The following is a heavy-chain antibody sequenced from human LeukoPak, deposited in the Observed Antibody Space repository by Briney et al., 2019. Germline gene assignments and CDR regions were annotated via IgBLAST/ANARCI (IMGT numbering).Heavy chain of an antibody. CDR3: AKIGYCSSTSCLGPLDY. CDR1: GFTFSSYA. CDR2: ISGSGGST. J-gene: IGHJ4*02. D-gene: IGHD2-2*01. Sequence: GGSLRLSCAASGFTFSSYAMSWVRHAPGKGLEWVSAISGSGGSTYYADSVKGRFTISRDNSKNTLYLQMNSLRAEDTAVYYCAKIGYCSSTSCLGPLDYWGQGTLVTVSS. V-gene: IGHV3-23*01.